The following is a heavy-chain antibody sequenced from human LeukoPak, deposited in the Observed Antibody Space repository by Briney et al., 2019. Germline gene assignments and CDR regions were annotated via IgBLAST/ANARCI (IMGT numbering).Heavy chain of an antibody. Sequence: ASVKVSCKASGGTFSSYAISWVRQAPGQGLEWMGRIIPILGIANYAQKFQGRVTITADESTSTAYMELRSLRSDDTAVYYCARDHRVLPLGYFDYWGQGTLVTVSS. CDR3: ARDHRVLPLGYFDY. V-gene: IGHV1-69*04. J-gene: IGHJ4*02. CDR2: IIPILGIA. D-gene: IGHD1-14*01. CDR1: GGTFSSYA.